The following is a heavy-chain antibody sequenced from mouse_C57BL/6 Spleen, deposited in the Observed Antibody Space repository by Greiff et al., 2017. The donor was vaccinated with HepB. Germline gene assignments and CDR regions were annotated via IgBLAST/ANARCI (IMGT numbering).Heavy chain of an antibody. J-gene: IGHJ4*01. V-gene: IGHV1-18*01. CDR2: INPNNGGT. D-gene: IGHD1-1*01. Sequence: EVQLQQSGPELVKPGASVKIPCKASGYTFTDYNMDWVKQSHGKSLEWIGDINPNNGGTIYNQKFKGKATLTVDKSSSTAYMELRSLTSEDTAVYYGATTVVATGAMDYWGQGTSVTVSS. CDR3: ATTVVATGAMDY. CDR1: GYTFTDYN.